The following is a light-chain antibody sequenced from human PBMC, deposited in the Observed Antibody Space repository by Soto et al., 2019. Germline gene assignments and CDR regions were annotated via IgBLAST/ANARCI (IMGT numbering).Light chain of an antibody. CDR3: QQYGSSPRT. CDR1: QSVSSSC. CDR2: GAS. V-gene: IGKV3-20*01. Sequence: EIVLTQSPGTLSLSPGERATLSCRASQSVSSSCLAWYQQKPGQAPRLLIYGASSRATDIPDRFSGSGSGTDFPLTISRLEPEDFAVYYCQQYGSSPRTFGQGTKLEIK. J-gene: IGKJ2*01.